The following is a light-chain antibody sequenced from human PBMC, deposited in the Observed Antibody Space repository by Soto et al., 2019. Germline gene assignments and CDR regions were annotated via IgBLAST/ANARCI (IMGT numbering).Light chain of an antibody. V-gene: IGLV2-14*01. CDR2: EVI. Sequence: QSVLTQPASVSGAPGQSITISCTGTNSDVNYVSWHQQHPGKAPKLMIYEVINRSSGVSTRFSGSKSGNTASLTISGLQAEDEPDYYCSSSKSSNTFVFGTGTKVTLL. CDR3: SSSKSSNTFV. CDR1: NSDVNY. J-gene: IGLJ1*01.